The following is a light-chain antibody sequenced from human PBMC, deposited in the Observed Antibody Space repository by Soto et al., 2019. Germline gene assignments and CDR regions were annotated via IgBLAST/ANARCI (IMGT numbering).Light chain of an antibody. V-gene: IGKV1D-12*01. CDR1: QDVSSW. CDR3: QQGTSFPYT. CDR2: ATS. J-gene: IGKJ2*01. Sequence: DIQMTQSPSSVSASVGDRVTITCRASQDVSSWLAWYQQEAGKAPKLLIYATSKLQSGVPSRFSGSGSGTDFTLTISSLQPEDFATYYCQQGTSFPYTFGQGTKLEI.